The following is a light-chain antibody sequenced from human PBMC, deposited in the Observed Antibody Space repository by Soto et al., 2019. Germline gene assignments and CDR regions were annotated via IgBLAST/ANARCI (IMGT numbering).Light chain of an antibody. CDR1: QSVSSNY. CDR2: DAS. Sequence: VLTQSPRTVSLSAGERATLSCWASQSVSSNYLAWYQQKPGLAPRLVIYDASNRATGIPDRFSGSGSGTDFTLTISRLEPEEFAVYNWQQYGRSRTFGQGTKVDI. CDR3: QQYGRSRT. J-gene: IGKJ1*01. V-gene: IGKV3D-20*01.